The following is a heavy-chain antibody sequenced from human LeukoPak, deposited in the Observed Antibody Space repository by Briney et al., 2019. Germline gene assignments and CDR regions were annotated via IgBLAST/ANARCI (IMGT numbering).Heavy chain of an antibody. Sequence: EASVKVSCKASGYTFTGYYMHWVRQAPGQGLEWMGGITPMFDAANYAQKFQDRVTITADKSTTTVYMELSSLRSEDTAIYYCAGDVEQWLARDPYYFYMDVWGKGTTVTVSS. CDR2: ITPMFDAA. CDR1: GYTFTGYY. D-gene: IGHD6-19*01. J-gene: IGHJ6*03. V-gene: IGHV1-69*06. CDR3: AGDVEQWLARDPYYFYMDV.